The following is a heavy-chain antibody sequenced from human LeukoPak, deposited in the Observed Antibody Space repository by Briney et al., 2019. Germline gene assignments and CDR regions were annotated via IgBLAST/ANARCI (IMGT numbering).Heavy chain of an antibody. D-gene: IGHD2-2*01. CDR1: GYTFTGYG. CDR3: ARVVGAFVVVPAAIDY. Sequence: ASVKVSCKASGYTFTGYGISWVRQAPGQGPEWMGWISAYNGNTNYAQKLQGRVTMTTDTSTSTAYMELRSLRSDDTAVYYCARVVGAFVVVPAAIDYWGQGTLVTVSS. V-gene: IGHV1-18*01. CDR2: ISAYNGNT. J-gene: IGHJ4*02.